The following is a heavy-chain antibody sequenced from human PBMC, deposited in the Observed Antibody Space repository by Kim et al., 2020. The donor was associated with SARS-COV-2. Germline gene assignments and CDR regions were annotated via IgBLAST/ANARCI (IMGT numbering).Heavy chain of an antibody. CDR1: GGSISSSSYY. Sequence: SETLSLTCTVSGGSISSSSYYWGWIRQPPGKGLEWIGSIYYSGSTYHNPSLESRVTISVDTSKNQFSLKLSSVTAADTAVYYCARRLGGWRNYGMDVWGQGTTVTVSS. V-gene: IGHV4-39*01. D-gene: IGHD6-19*01. CDR2: IYYSGST. CDR3: ARRLGGWRNYGMDV. J-gene: IGHJ6*02.